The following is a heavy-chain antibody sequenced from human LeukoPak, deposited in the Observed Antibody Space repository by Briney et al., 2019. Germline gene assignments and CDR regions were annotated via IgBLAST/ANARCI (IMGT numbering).Heavy chain of an antibody. Sequence: ASVKVSCKASGYTFTSYYMHWVRQAPGQGLEWMGIINPNGGSTSYAQKFQGRVTMTRDTSTSTVYMELSSLRSEDTAVYYCARSRAAGKDYYYMDVWGKGTTVTISS. D-gene: IGHD6-13*01. CDR2: INPNGGST. CDR1: GYTFTSYY. CDR3: ARSRAAGKDYYYMDV. V-gene: IGHV1-46*01. J-gene: IGHJ6*03.